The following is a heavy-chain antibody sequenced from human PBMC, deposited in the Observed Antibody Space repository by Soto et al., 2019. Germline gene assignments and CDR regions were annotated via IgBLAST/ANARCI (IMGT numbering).Heavy chain of an antibody. V-gene: IGHV3-33*01. D-gene: IGHD2-21*01. CDR2: IWYDGNNK. J-gene: IGHJ4*02. Sequence: QVQMVESGGGVVQPGRSLRLSCAASGFTFSNYGMHWVRQAPGKGLEWVAVIWYDGNNKYYADSVEGRFTISRDNYKNTLYLKMNSLRAKDTDVYYCARRGDGYIWYFDYWGQGTLVTVSS. CDR3: ARRGDGYIWYFDY. CDR1: GFTFSNYG.